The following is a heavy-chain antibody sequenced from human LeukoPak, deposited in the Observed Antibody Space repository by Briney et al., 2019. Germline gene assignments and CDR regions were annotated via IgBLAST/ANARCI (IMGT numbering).Heavy chain of an antibody. V-gene: IGHV1-18*01. D-gene: IGHD3-22*01. Sequence: WASVKVSCKASGYTFTSYGISWVRQAPGQGLEWMGWISAYNGNTNYAQKLQGRVTMTTDTSTSTAYMELRSLRSDDTAVYYCARDPSMIVVVIGGEFDYWGQGTLVTVSS. CDR3: ARDPSMIVVVIGGEFDY. J-gene: IGHJ4*02. CDR2: ISAYNGNT. CDR1: GYTFTSYG.